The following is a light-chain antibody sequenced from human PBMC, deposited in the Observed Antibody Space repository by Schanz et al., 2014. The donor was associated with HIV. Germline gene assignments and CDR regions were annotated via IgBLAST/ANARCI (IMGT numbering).Light chain of an antibody. V-gene: IGKV1-6*01. CDR1: QDIGND. Sequence: QMTQSPSSQSASVGDRVTITCRASQDIGNDLGWYQSKPGKAPKVLIYAASNLQSGVPSRFSGSGSGTDFTLTISSLQPEDFATYFCLQDYSYPLTFGPGTTVDIK. CDR2: AAS. CDR3: LQDYSYPLT. J-gene: IGKJ3*01.